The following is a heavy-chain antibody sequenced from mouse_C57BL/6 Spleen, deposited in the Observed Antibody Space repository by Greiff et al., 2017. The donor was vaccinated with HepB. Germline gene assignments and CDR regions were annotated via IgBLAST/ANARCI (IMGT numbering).Heavy chain of an antibody. J-gene: IGHJ4*01. Sequence: EVKLVESGGGLVQPGGSLKLSCAASGFTFSDYYMYWVRQTPEKRLEWVAYISNGGGSTYYPDTVKGRFTISRDNAKNTLYLQMSRLKSEDTAMYYCARLLEAMDYWGQGTSVTVSS. CDR3: ARLLEAMDY. D-gene: IGHD3-1*01. CDR2: ISNGGGST. V-gene: IGHV5-12*01. CDR1: GFTFSDYY.